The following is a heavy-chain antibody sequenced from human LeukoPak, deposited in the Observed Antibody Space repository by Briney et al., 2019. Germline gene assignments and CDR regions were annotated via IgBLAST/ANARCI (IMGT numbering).Heavy chain of an antibody. V-gene: IGHV3-43*01. Sequence: GGSLRLSCAASGFTFDDYTTHWVRQAPGKGLEWVSLISCDGGSTYYVDSVKGRFTISRDNSKNSLYLQMNSLRTEDTALYYCAKDITVGNYYYYMDVWGKGTTVTVSS. CDR1: GFTFDDYT. D-gene: IGHD7-27*01. J-gene: IGHJ6*03. CDR2: ISCDGGST. CDR3: AKDITVGNYYYYMDV.